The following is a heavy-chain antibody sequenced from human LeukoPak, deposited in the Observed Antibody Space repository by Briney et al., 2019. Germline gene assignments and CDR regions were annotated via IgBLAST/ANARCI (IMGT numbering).Heavy chain of an antibody. Sequence: ASVKVSCKASGYTFTGYFMHWVRQAPGQGLEWMGWINPSSGGTNYAQKFQGRVTMTRDTSINTAYMELSRLRSDDTAVYYCARDERYDSSGYPFDYWGQGTLVTVSS. CDR1: GYTFTGYF. CDR2: INPSSGGT. V-gene: IGHV1-2*02. J-gene: IGHJ4*02. CDR3: ARDERYDSSGYPFDY. D-gene: IGHD3-22*01.